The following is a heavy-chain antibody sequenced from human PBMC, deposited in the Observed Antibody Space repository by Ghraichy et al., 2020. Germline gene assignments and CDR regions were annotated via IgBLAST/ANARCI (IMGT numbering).Heavy chain of an antibody. CDR3: AKMGGWWELPFFDY. J-gene: IGHJ4*02. V-gene: IGHV3-23*01. CDR2: ISGSGGST. CDR1: GFTFSSYA. D-gene: IGHD1-26*01. Sequence: GESLNISCAASGFTFSSYAMSWVRQAPGKGLEWVSAISGSGGSTYYADSVKGRFTISRDNSKNTLYLQMNSLRAEDTAVYYCAKMGGWWELPFFDYWGQGTLVTVYS.